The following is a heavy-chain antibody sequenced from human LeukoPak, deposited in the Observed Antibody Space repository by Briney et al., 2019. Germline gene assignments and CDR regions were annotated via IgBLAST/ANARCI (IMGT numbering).Heavy chain of an antibody. V-gene: IGHV3-49*03. Sequence: PGGSLRLSCAASGFTFSSYAMSWFRQAPGRGLEWVGFIRSKAYGGTTEYAASVKGRFTISRDDSKSIAYLQMNSLKTEDTAVYYCTRVGYGDYDGPFDIWGQGTMVTVSS. CDR1: GFTFSSYA. CDR3: TRVGYGDYDGPFDI. D-gene: IGHD4-17*01. J-gene: IGHJ3*02. CDR2: IRSKAYGGTT.